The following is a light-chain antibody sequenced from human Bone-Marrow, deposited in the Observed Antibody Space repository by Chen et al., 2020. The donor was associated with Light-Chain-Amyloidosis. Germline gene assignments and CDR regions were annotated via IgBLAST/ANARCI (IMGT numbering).Light chain of an antibody. Sequence: DIPMTQSPSTLSASVGDTVTIICRASQVISGWFAWYQQKPGKDPKLMNYKASTLYSGVPSRFSGNESGAELTQTMSSLQPDDVANYYCQRYDSYTTFDQGTRL. CDR1: QVISGW. CDR2: KAS. V-gene: IGKV1-5*03. J-gene: IGKJ5*01. CDR3: QRYDSYTT.